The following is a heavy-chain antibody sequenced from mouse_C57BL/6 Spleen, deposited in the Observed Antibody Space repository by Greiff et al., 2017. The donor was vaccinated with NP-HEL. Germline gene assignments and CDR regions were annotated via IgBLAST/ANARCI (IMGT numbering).Heavy chain of an antibody. CDR1: GFTFSSYG. CDR3: AREITAVLARYYAMDY. J-gene: IGHJ4*01. V-gene: IGHV5-6*01. CDR2: ISSGGSYI. Sequence: EVQVVESGGDLVKPGGSLKLSCAASGFTFSSYGMSWVRQTPDKRLEWVATISSGGSYIYYPDSVKGRFTISRDNAKNTLYLQMSVLKSEDTAMYYCAREITAVLARYYAMDYWGQGTSVTVSS. D-gene: IGHD1-1*01.